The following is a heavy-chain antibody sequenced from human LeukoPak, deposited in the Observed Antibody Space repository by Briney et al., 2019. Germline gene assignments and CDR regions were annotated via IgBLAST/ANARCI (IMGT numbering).Heavy chain of an antibody. V-gene: IGHV3-7*01. J-gene: IGHJ4*02. Sequence: PGGSLRLSCAASGFTFSSYWMSWVRQAPGKGLEWVANIKQDGSEEYYVDSVKGRFTASRDNAKKSLYLQMNSLRAEDTAVYYCARDRPPYGSGSYYNIWGQGTLVTVPS. CDR3: ARDRPPYGSGSYYNI. D-gene: IGHD3-10*01. CDR1: GFTFSSYW. CDR2: IKQDGSEE.